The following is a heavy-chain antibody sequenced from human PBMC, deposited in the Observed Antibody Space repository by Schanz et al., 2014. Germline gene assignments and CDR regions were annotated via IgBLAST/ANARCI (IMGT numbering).Heavy chain of an antibody. CDR1: GYSFTKYG. CDR3: ARGGFFDSTSFDS. Sequence: QVQLVQSGSEVKKPGDSVKVSCETSGYSFTKYGINWVRQAPGQGLEWMGIINPSGGSTRIAQNFQGRLTVTRDTSTSTVNMELSSLRSEDTAVYYCARGGFFDSTSFDSWGQGTLVTVSS. D-gene: IGHD2-2*01. V-gene: IGHV1-46*03. J-gene: IGHJ4*02. CDR2: INPSGGST.